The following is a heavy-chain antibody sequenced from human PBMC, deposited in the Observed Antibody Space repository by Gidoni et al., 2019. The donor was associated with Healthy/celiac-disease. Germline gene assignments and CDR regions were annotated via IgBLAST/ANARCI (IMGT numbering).Heavy chain of an antibody. CDR2: IRSKANSYAT. J-gene: IGHJ4*02. CDR1: GFTFSASA. V-gene: IGHV3-73*02. CDR3: TRHPDYDSSGEFDY. Sequence: EVQLVESGGGLVQPGGSLKLSCAASGFTFSASAMHWVRQASGKGLEWVGRIRSKANSYATAYAASVKGRFTISRDDSKNTAYLQMNSLKTEDTAVYYCTRHPDYDSSGEFDYWGQGTLVTVSS. D-gene: IGHD3-22*01.